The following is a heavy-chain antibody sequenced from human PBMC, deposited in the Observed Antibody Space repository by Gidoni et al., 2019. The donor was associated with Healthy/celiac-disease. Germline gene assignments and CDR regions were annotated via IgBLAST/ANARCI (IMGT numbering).Heavy chain of an antibody. Sequence: QVQLVESGGGVVQPGRSLRLSCAASGFTFSSYGIHWVRQAPGKGLEWVAVISYDGSNKYYADSVKGRFTISRDNSKNTLYLLMNSLRAEDTAVYYCAKDPSYKPRGYYYYMDVWGKGTTVTVSS. V-gene: IGHV3-30*18. CDR1: GFTFSSYG. CDR3: AKDPSYKPRGYYYYMDV. CDR2: ISYDGSNK. J-gene: IGHJ6*03. D-gene: IGHD3-10*01.